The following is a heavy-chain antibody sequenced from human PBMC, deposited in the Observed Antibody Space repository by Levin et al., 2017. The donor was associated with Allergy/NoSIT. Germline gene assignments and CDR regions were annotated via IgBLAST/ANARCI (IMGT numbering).Heavy chain of an antibody. J-gene: IGHJ4*02. V-gene: IGHV3-30*04. CDR2: ISYDGSNK. D-gene: IGHD6-19*01. CDR1: GFTFSSYA. Sequence: GGSLRLSCAASGFTFSSYAMHWVRQAPGKGLEWVAVISYDGSNKYYADSVKGRFTISRDNSKNTLYLQMNSLRAEDTAVYYCARAQSYWQQWLGDFDYWGQGTLVTVSS. CDR3: ARAQSYWQQWLGDFDY.